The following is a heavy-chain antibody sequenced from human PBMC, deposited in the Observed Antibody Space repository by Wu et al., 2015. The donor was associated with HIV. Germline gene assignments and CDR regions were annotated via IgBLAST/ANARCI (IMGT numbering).Heavy chain of an antibody. V-gene: IGHV1-2*02. J-gene: IGHJ6*04. Sequence: QGQLVQSGAEVKKPGASVKVSCKASGYSFSDYGVHWVRQAPGQGLQWMGWVNCNSGDTFYGQRFQGRVTMTRDTSNNTVYMELSRLNSDDTAVYYCGRVSPPDVWGKGDHGHRLF. CDR1: GYSFSDYG. CDR3: GRVSPPDV. CDR2: VNCNSGDT.